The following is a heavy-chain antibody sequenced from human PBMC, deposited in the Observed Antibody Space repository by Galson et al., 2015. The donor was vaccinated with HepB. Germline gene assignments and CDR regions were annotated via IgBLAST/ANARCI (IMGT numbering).Heavy chain of an antibody. CDR1: VLTVSTNY. CDR2: LYSGGTT. V-gene: IGHV3-53*01. Sequence: SLRLSCAASVLTVSTNYMTWVRQAPGKGLEWLAILYSGGTTYYADSVKGRFAISRDNSRNTLYLQMNSLRAEDTAVYYCARVWTEEIAGATGVDAFDIWGQGTMVTVSS. CDR3: ARVWTEEIAGATGVDAFDI. D-gene: IGHD1-26*01. J-gene: IGHJ3*02.